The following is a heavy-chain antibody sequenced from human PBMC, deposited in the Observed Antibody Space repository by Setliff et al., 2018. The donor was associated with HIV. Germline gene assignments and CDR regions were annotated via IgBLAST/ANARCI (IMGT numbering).Heavy chain of an antibody. V-gene: IGHV4-39*01. Sequence: TLSLTCSVSGDSISDTTYYWGWIRQPPGKGLERIGNIYHSGSTLYKPSLKSRVTMSVDTSKNQFSLKLNSVTAADTAVYHCARLSSYRSSSYYFDYWGQGALVTVSS. D-gene: IGHD6-6*01. CDR1: GDSISDTTYY. CDR2: IYHSGST. J-gene: IGHJ4*02. CDR3: ARLSSYRSSSYYFDY.